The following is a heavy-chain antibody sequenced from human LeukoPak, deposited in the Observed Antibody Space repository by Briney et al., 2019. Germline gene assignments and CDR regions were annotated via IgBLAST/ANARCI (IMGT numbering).Heavy chain of an antibody. J-gene: IGHJ4*02. CDR1: GFTFSSYA. Sequence: GGSLRLSCAASGFTFSSYAMSLVRQAPGKGLEWVSAISGSGGSTYYADSVKGRFTISRDNSKNTLYLQMNSLRAEDTAVYYCAKDDRYCSSTSCSTYWGQGTLVTVSS. V-gene: IGHV3-23*01. CDR3: AKDDRYCSSTSCSTY. D-gene: IGHD2-2*01. CDR2: ISGSGGST.